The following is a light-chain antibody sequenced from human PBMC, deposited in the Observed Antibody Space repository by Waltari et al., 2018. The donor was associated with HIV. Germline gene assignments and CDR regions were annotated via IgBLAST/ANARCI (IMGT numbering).Light chain of an antibody. CDR2: DNN. CDR3: QSFDSALGGV. Sequence: QSVLTQPPSVSGAPGQTVTISCTGGSSNIGADYGVHWYQQVPGTAPRLLIYDNNSRPAGVPDRFSASKSGASASLAISWLQVEDEAYYYCQSFDSALGGVFGGGTKLTVL. V-gene: IGLV1-40*01. CDR1: SSNIGADYG. J-gene: IGLJ3*02.